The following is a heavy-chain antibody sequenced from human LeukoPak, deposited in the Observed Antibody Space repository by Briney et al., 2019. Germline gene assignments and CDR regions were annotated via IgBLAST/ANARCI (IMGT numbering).Heavy chain of an antibody. Sequence: GGSLRLSCVASGFTFSTYNMHWVRQAPGKGLEWVSTISSSSSSYKYYADSVEGRFTISRDNAKNSLYLQIYSLRAEDTAVYYCAKGTNWSPLDFDYWGQGTLLTVSS. CDR2: ISSSSSSYK. D-gene: IGHD1-20*01. J-gene: IGHJ4*02. CDR1: GFTFSTYN. V-gene: IGHV3-21*06. CDR3: AKGTNWSPLDFDY.